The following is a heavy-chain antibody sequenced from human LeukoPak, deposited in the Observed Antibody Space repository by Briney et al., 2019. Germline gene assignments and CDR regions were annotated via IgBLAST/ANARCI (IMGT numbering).Heavy chain of an antibody. CDR1: GGSIGSSSYY. V-gene: IGHV4-39*01. Sequence: SETLSLTCTVSGGSIGSSSYYWGWIRQPPGKGLEWIGSIYYSGCTYYNPSLKSRVTISVDTSKNQFSLKLSSVTAADTAVYYCARGHWFDYWGQGTLVTVSS. CDR2: IYYSGCT. D-gene: IGHD1-1*01. CDR3: ARGHWFDY. J-gene: IGHJ4*02.